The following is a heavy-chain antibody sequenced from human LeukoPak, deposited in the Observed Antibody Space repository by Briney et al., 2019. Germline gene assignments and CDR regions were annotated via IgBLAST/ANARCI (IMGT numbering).Heavy chain of an antibody. V-gene: IGHV3-48*03. CDR3: ARDFGYF. CDR1: GFTFSNYK. J-gene: IGHJ4*02. CDR2: ISSSGSII. Sequence: GRSLRLSCAASGFTFSNYKMNWVRQAPGKGLEWVSYISSSGSIIYYSDSVKGRFTISRDNAKNSLYPQMNSLRAEDTAVYYCARDFGYFWGQGTLVTVSS. D-gene: IGHD3-10*01.